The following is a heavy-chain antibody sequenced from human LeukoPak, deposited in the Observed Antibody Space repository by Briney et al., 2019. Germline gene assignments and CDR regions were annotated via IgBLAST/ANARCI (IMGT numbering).Heavy chain of an antibody. Sequence: SETLSLTCAVYGGSFSGYYWSWLRQPPGKGLEWIGEINHSGSTNYNPSLKSRVTISVDTSKNQFSLKLSSVTAADTAVYYCARGPRITIFGVVNRVDYWGQGTLVTVSS. CDR1: GGSFSGYY. CDR2: INHSGST. CDR3: ARGPRITIFGVVNRVDY. D-gene: IGHD3-3*01. V-gene: IGHV4-34*01. J-gene: IGHJ4*02.